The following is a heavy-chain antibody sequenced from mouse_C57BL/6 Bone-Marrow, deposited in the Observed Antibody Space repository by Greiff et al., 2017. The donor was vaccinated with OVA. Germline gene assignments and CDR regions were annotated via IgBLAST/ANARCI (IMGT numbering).Heavy chain of an antibody. CDR1: GFNIKDYY. CDR2: IDPEDGET. CDR3: ARVGGGSWFAY. D-gene: IGHD3-3*01. V-gene: IGHV14-2*01. J-gene: IGHJ3*01. Sequence: VQLQQSGAELVKPGASVKLSCTASGFNIKDYYMHWVKQRRDPLRESIGRIDPEDGETKYAPKFQGKATITADTSSNTAYLQLSSLTSEDTAVYYCARVGGGSWFAYWGQGTLVTVSA.